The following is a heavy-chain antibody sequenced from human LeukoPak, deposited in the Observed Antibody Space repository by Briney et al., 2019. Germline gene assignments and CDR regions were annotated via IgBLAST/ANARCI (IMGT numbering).Heavy chain of an antibody. J-gene: IGHJ3*02. CDR1: GYTFTGYY. V-gene: IGHV1-2*02. CDR2: INPNSGGT. D-gene: IGHD3-16*01. CDR3: ARDLIGTDAFDI. Sequence: GASVKVSCKASGYTFTGYYMHWVRQAPGQGLERMGWINPNSGGTNYAQKFQGRVTMTRDTSISTAYMELSRLRSDDTAVYYCARDLIGTDAFDIWGQGTMVTVSS.